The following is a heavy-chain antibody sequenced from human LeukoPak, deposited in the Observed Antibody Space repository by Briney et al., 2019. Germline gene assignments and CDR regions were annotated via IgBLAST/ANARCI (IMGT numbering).Heavy chain of an antibody. D-gene: IGHD5-24*01. CDR1: GYSISSGYY. V-gene: IGHV4-38-2*01. CDR3: VVEMATGRGGMD. Sequence: PSETLSLTCAVSGYSISSGYYWAWIRQPPGKGLEWIGSIYHSGSTYYNPSLKSRVDISVDTSKNQFCLQVTSVTAGDWAAVYWVVEMATGRGGMDWGEGTLDSVPS. CDR2: IYHSGST. J-gene: IGHJ4*02.